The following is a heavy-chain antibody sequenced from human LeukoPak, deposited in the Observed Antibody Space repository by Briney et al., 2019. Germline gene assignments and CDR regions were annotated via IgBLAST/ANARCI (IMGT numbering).Heavy chain of an antibody. D-gene: IGHD3-22*01. CDR3: ARDLDYYDSSGSGWFDP. V-gene: IGHV1-2*02. CDR2: INPNSGGT. Sequence: GASVKVSCKASGYTFTGYYIHWVRQAPGQGLEWMAWINPNSGGTSYAQKFQGRVTTTRDTSISTVYMELSSLRSDDTAMYYCARDLDYYDSSGSGWFDPWGQGTLVTVSS. CDR1: GYTFTGYY. J-gene: IGHJ5*02.